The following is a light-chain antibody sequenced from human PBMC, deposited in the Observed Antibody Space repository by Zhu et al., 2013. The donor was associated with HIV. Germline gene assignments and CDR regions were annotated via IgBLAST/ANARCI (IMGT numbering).Light chain of an antibody. CDR1: QGISSY. CDR2: AAS. J-gene: IGKJ3*01. V-gene: IGKV1-9*01. Sequence: DIQMTQSPSSLSASVGDRVTITCRASQGISSYLAWYQQKPGKAPKLLIYAASTLQSGVPSRFSARGSGTEFTLTITSLQPQDFATYYCHHVNDNPAFGPGTKVDVK. CDR3: HHVNDNPA.